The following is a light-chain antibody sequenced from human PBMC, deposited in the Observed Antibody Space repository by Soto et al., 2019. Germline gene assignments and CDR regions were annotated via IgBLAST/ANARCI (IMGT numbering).Light chain of an antibody. V-gene: IGLV3-21*02. CDR2: GDG. J-gene: IGLJ2*01. CDR3: QVWDTTNPVI. Sequence: SYELTQPPSVSAAPGQTARITCGGNNIEIKSVHWYQQKSGQAPVLVVYGDGDRTTGIPERFSGSKSGNTATLTTSRVEAGDEADYYCQVWDTTNPVIFGGGTQLTVL. CDR1: NIEIKS.